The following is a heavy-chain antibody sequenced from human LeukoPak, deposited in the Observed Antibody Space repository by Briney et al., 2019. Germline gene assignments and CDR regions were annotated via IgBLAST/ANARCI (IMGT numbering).Heavy chain of an antibody. Sequence: ASVKVSCKASGYTFTGYYMHWVRQAPGQGLEWMGWINPNSGGTNYAQKFQGWVTMTRDTSISTAYMELSRLRSDDTAVYYCARGGTIVHSDAFDIWGQGTMVTVSS. CDR2: INPNSGGT. D-gene: IGHD3-10*01. V-gene: IGHV1-2*04. J-gene: IGHJ3*02. CDR1: GYTFTGYY. CDR3: ARGGTIVHSDAFDI.